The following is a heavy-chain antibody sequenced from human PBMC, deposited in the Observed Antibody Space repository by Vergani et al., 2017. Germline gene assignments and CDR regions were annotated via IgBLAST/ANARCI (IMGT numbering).Heavy chain of an antibody. J-gene: IGHJ4*02. CDR1: GFTFSSYA. CDR3: AKDPXPYPTYNWNYAQSTHFDY. CDR2: ISGSGGST. V-gene: IGHV3-23*01. Sequence: EVQLLESGGGLVQPGGSLRLSCAASGFTFSSYAMSWVRQAPGKGLEWVSAISGSGGSTYYADSVKGRFTISRDNFKNTLYLQMNSLRAEDTAVYYCAKDPXPYPTYNWNYAQSTHFDYWGQGTLVTVSS. D-gene: IGHD1-7*01.